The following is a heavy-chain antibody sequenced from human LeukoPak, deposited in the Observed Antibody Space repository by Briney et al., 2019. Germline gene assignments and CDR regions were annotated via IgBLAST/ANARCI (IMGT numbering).Heavy chain of an antibody. Sequence: PGGSLRLSCAASGFTFSSYDVSWVRQAPGKGLEWVSAISGSGDRTHYADSVKGRFTISRDNSKSILYLRMDSLRAEDTAVYYCAKPSSGNYPPTGYWGQGTLVTVSS. CDR3: AKPSSGNYPPTGY. CDR2: ISGSGDRT. D-gene: IGHD1-26*01. CDR1: GFTFSSYD. J-gene: IGHJ4*02. V-gene: IGHV3-23*01.